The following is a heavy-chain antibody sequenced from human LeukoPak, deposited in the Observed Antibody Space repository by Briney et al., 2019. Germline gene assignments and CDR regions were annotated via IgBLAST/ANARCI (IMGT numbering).Heavy chain of an antibody. J-gene: IGHJ4*02. CDR1: GFSLSGYW. CDR2: LHADGNEK. CDR3: ARGGYSFDY. V-gene: IGHV3-7*02. Sequence: GGSLRRSCAGYGFSLSGYWMSWVRQAPGKGLEWVARLHADGNEKYFVHSVKGRFTVSRDNAKNSLYLQMNSLRVEDTAVYYCARGGYSFDYLGQGTLVTVSS. D-gene: IGHD5-12*01.